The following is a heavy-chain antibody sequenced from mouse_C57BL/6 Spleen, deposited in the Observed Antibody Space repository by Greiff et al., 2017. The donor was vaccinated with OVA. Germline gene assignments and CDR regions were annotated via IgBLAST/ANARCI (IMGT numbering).Heavy chain of an antibody. D-gene: IGHD2-2*01. Sequence: EVQRVESGPGLVKPSQSLSLTCSVTGYSITSGYYWNWIRQFPGNKLEWMGYISYDGSNNYNPSLKNRISITRDTSKNQFFLKLNSVTTEDTATYYCARDRGVTTPFAYWGQGTLVTVSA. CDR1: GYSITSGYY. CDR2: ISYDGSN. CDR3: ARDRGVTTPFAY. J-gene: IGHJ3*01. V-gene: IGHV3-6*01.